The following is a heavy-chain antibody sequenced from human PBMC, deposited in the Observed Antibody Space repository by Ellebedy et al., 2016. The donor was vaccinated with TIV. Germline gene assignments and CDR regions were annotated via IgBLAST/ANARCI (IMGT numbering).Heavy chain of an antibody. CDR1: GYTFTTYS. J-gene: IGHJ4*02. CDR3: AGGWVGPTYYFDY. CDR2: INPRGGST. V-gene: IGHV1-46*01. Sequence: AASVKVSCKASGYTFTTYSMHWVRQAPGQGLAWMGIINPRGGSTSYAQKFQGRVTMTRDTSTSTVYMELSSLRSEDTAGYYCAGGWVGPTYYFDYWGQGTLVTVSS. D-gene: IGHD1-26*01.